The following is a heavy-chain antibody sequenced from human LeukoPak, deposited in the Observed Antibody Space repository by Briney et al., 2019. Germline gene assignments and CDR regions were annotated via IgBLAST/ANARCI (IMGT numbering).Heavy chain of an antibody. D-gene: IGHD4-17*01. J-gene: IGHJ6*02. Sequence: GGSLRLSCAASGFTFSDYYMSWIRQAPGKGLEWVSYISSSGSTIYYADSVKGRFSISRDNAKNSLYLQMNSLRAEDTAVYYCARGYGDYEEFYYYGMDVWGQGTTVTVSS. CDR3: ARGYGDYEEFYYYGMDV. CDR1: GFTFSDYY. V-gene: IGHV3-11*01. CDR2: ISSSGSTI.